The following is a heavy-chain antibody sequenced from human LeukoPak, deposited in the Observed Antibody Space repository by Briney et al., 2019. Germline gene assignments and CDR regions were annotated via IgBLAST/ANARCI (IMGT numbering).Heavy chain of an antibody. Sequence: GGSLRLSCAAPGFTFSSYNMNWVRQAPGKGLEWVSSISRNSGYIYYTDSMKGRLTISRDNANNSLYLQMNNLRAEDTAMYYCARGRRTGDRGYYFDYWGQGTLVTVSS. CDR1: GFTFSSYN. V-gene: IGHV3-21*01. D-gene: IGHD7-27*01. CDR3: ARGRRTGDRGYYFDY. J-gene: IGHJ4*02. CDR2: ISRNSGYI.